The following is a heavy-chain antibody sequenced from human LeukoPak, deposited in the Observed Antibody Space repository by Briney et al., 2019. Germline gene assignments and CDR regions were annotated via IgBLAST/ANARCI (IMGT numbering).Heavy chain of an antibody. D-gene: IGHD5-18*01. V-gene: IGHV3-11*04. CDR2: ISSSGSTI. CDR1: GFTFSDYY. J-gene: IGHJ4*02. CDR3: AVGYSYGSDYFDY. Sequence: GGSLRLSCAASGFTFSDYYMSWIRQAPGKGLEWVSYISSSGSTIYYADSVKGRFTISRDNAKNSLYLQMNSLRAEDTAVYYCAVGYSYGSDYFDYWGQGTLVTVSS.